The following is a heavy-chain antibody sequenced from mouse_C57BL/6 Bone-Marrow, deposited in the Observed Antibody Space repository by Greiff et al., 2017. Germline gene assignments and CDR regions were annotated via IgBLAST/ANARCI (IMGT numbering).Heavy chain of an antibody. Sequence: DVQLVESGGDLVKPGGSLKLSCAASGFTFSSYGMSWVRQTPDKRLEWVATISSGGSYTYYPDSVKGRFTISRDNAKNTLYLQMSSLMSEDTAMDYCARFYSNYGWFAYWGQGTMVTVSA. D-gene: IGHD2-5*01. CDR1: GFTFSSYG. V-gene: IGHV5-6*01. CDR2: ISSGGSYT. J-gene: IGHJ3*01. CDR3: ARFYSNYGWFAY.